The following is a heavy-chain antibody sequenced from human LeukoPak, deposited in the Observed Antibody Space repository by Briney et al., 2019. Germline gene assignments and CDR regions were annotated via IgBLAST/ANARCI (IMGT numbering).Heavy chain of an antibody. J-gene: IGHJ4*02. CDR2: IYYSGST. V-gene: IGHV4-39*06. Sequence: PSETLSLTCTVSGGSISSSSYYWGWIRQPPGKGLEWIGSIYYSGSTYYNPSLKSRVTISVDTSKNQFPLKLSSVTAADTAVYYCARDGSIAAAGSFDYWGQGTLVTVSS. D-gene: IGHD6-13*01. CDR3: ARDGSIAAAGSFDY. CDR1: GGSISSSSYY.